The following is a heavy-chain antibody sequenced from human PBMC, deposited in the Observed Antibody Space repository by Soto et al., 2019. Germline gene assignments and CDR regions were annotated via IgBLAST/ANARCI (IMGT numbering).Heavy chain of an antibody. D-gene: IGHD6-6*01. V-gene: IGHV4-59*01. Sequence: SETLSLTCTVSGGSISSYYWSWIRQPPGKGLEWIGYIYYSGSTNYNPSLKSRVTISVDTSKNQFSLKLSSVTAADTAVYYCARYLETYSSSSPRYYYYMDVWGKGTTVTVSS. CDR3: ARYLETYSSSSPRYYYYMDV. CDR2: IYYSGST. CDR1: GGSISSYY. J-gene: IGHJ6*03.